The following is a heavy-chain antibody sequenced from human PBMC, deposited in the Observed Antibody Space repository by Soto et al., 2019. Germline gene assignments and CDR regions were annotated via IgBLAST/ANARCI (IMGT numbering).Heavy chain of an antibody. V-gene: IGHV4-61*01. D-gene: IGHD2-2*01. CDR3: AREGPGDYCSSTSCYGPYYYYYGMDV. CDR1: GGSVSSGSYY. Sequence: SETLSLTCTVSGGSVSSGSYYWSWIRQPPGKGLEWIGYIYYSGSTNYNPPLKSRVTISVDTSKNQFSLKLSSVTAADTAVYYCAREGPGDYCSSTSCYGPYYYYYGMDVWGQGTTVTVSS. CDR2: IYYSGST. J-gene: IGHJ6*02.